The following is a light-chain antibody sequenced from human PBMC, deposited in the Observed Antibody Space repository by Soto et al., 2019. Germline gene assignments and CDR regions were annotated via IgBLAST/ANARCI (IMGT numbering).Light chain of an antibody. CDR1: QTLLDSDDGNTY. Sequence: DIVMTQTPLSLPVTPGEPAPISCRSSQTLLDSDDGNTYLDWYLQKPGQSPQLLIYGISSRASGVPDRFSGSASGIDFTLKISRVEAGDVGVFYCMQRKEFPWTFGQGTKVDIK. CDR3: MQRKEFPWT. CDR2: GIS. J-gene: IGKJ1*01. V-gene: IGKV2-40*01.